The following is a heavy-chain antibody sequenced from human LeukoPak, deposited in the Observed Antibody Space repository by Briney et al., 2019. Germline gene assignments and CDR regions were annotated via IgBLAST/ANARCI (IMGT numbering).Heavy chain of an antibody. CDR1: GGSISSSSYY. CDR2: LYYSGST. V-gene: IGHV4-39*07. J-gene: IGHJ4*02. D-gene: IGHD3-22*01. CDR3: ARVNSEGGPWYYYDSSGYFFDY. Sequence: SETLSLTCTVSGGSISSSSYYWGWIRQPPGKGLEWIGSLYYSGSTYYNPSPKNRVTISVDTSKTHFSLKLSSVTAADTAVYYCARVNSEGGPWYYYDSSGYFFDYWGQGTLVTVSS.